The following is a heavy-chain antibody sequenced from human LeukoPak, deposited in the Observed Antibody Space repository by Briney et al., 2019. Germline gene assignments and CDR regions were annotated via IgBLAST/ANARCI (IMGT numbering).Heavy chain of an antibody. D-gene: IGHD2-21*02. CDR1: GGTFSSYA. J-gene: IGHJ4*02. Sequence: SVKVSFKASGGTFSSYAISWVRQAPGQGLEWMGRIVPILGLPNSAQKFQGRVTITADKSTSTAYMGLSSLRSEDTAVYYCARDLILVCGGDCYTFDYWGQGTLVTVSS. CDR3: ARDLILVCGGDCYTFDY. CDR2: IVPILGLP. V-gene: IGHV1-69*04.